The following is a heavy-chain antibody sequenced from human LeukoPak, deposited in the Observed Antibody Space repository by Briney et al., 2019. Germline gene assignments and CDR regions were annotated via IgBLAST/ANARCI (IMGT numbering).Heavy chain of an antibody. CDR2: INPSGAGP. V-gene: IGHV1-46*01. CDR1: GYTFTRYY. CDR3: ARESGLGYFEAALWGAFDI. Sequence: ASVKVSCKASGYTFTRYYMHWVRQAPGQGLEWMGIINPSGAGPTYAQNFQGRVTMTRDTSTSTVYMDLSSLRSEDTAVYYCARESGLGYFEAALWGAFDIWGQGTMVTVSS. D-gene: IGHD3-9*01. J-gene: IGHJ3*02.